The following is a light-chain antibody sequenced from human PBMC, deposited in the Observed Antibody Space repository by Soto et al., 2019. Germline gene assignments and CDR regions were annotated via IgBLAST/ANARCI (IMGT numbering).Light chain of an antibody. J-gene: IGKJ1*01. CDR3: LQHNNWWT. CDR2: GAS. CDR1: QSVSSN. V-gene: IGKV3-15*01. Sequence: EIVMTQSPATLSVSPGERATLSCRASQSVSSNLVWYQQKPGQAPRLLIYGASSRATGVPVRFSGSGSGTEFTLTINSLQSEGFAVYYCLQHNNWWTFGQGTKVDIK.